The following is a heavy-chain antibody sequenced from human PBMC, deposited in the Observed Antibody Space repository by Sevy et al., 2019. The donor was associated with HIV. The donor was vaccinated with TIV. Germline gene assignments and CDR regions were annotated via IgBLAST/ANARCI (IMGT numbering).Heavy chain of an antibody. CDR2: ISSSSSYI. J-gene: IGHJ4*02. Sequence: VGSLRLSCAASGFTFSSYSMNWVRQAPGKGLEWVSSISSSSSYIYYADSVKGRFTISRDNAKNSLYLQMNSLRAEDTAVYYCARGRYYDYVWGSYRLDEIDYWGQRTLVTVSS. CDR1: GFTFSSYS. CDR3: ARGRYYDYVWGSYRLDEIDY. V-gene: IGHV3-21*01. D-gene: IGHD3-16*02.